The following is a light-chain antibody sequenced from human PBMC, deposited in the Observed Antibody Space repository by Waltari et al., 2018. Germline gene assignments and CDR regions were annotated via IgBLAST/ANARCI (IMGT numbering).Light chain of an antibody. J-gene: IGLJ3*02. Sequence: QSVVTQSPSASGAPGQRVTISCSGRHSNSGSNTVDWYQQLPGTAPKPLIFNNYQRPSGVPDRFTASKSGTSASLAISGLQSEDEAEYYCVTWDDSLNGWVFGGGTKLAVV. V-gene: IGLV1-44*01. CDR1: HSNSGSNT. CDR3: VTWDDSLNGWV. CDR2: NNY.